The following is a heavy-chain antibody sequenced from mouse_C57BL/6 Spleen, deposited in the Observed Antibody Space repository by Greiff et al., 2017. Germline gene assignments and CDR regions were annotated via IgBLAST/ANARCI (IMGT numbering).Heavy chain of an antibody. CDR1: GYAFSSYW. CDR3: ARGDTTGYAMDY. J-gene: IGHJ4*01. D-gene: IGHD1-1*01. CDR2: IYPGDGDT. Sequence: VQLQQSGAELVKPGASVKISCKASGYAFSSYWMNWVKQRPGKGLEWIGQIYPGDGDTNYNGKFKGKATLTADKSSSPAYMQLSSLTSEDSAVYFCARGDTTGYAMDYWGQGTSVTVSS. V-gene: IGHV1-80*01.